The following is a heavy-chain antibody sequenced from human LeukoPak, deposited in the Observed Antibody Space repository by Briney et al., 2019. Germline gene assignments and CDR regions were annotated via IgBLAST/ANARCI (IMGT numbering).Heavy chain of an antibody. D-gene: IGHD1-26*01. J-gene: IGHJ5*02. V-gene: IGHV1-46*01. CDR1: GYTFTTYY. CDR2: INPSGGST. CDR3: ARDNSVGDTAWWFDP. Sequence: ASVKVSCKASGYTFTTYYVHWVRQAPGQGLEWMGIINPSGGSTTYAQKFRGRLSLTRDMSTSTDYMELSSLRSEDTAVYYCARDNSVGDTAWWFDPWGQGTLVTVSS.